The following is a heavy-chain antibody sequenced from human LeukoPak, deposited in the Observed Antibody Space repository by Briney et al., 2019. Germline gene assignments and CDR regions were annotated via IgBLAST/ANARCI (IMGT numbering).Heavy chain of an antibody. Sequence: ASVRVSCKASGYTFTSYGISWVRQAPGQGLEWMGWISAYNGNTNYAQKLQGRVTMTTDTSTSTAYMELRSLRSDDTAVYYCARGVRTAVAGQKEHYFDYWGQGTLVTVSS. J-gene: IGHJ4*02. CDR2: ISAYNGNT. V-gene: IGHV1-18*01. CDR3: ARGVRTAVAGQKEHYFDY. D-gene: IGHD6-19*01. CDR1: GYTFTSYG.